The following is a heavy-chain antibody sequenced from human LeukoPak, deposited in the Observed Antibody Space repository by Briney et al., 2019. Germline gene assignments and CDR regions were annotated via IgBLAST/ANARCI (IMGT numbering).Heavy chain of an antibody. D-gene: IGHD4-17*01. Sequence: SETLSLTCTVSGGSISSYYWSWIRQPPGKGLEWIGYIFYTGSTNYNPSLKSRVTMSVDTSKNQFFLKLSSVTAADMAVYYCARGGRTVTTNFDYWGQGTLVTVSS. J-gene: IGHJ4*02. V-gene: IGHV4-59*01. CDR3: ARGGRTVTTNFDY. CDR1: GGSISSYY. CDR2: IFYTGST.